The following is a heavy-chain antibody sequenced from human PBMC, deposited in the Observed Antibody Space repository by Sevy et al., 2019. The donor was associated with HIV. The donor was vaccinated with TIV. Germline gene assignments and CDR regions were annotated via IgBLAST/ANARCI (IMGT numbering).Heavy chain of an antibody. CDR3: AGGGSVDVWNYEYYYYGMDV. CDR1: GDTFNTYD. Sequence: ASVKVSCKASGDTFNTYDINWVRQATGQGLEWMGWMSPKSGDTGYALKFQGRLTMTRDTSISTAYMELSSLRSEDTAVYYCAGGGSVDVWNYEYYYYGMDVWGQGTTVTVSS. J-gene: IGHJ6*02. D-gene: IGHD3-3*01. V-gene: IGHV1-8*02. CDR2: MSPKSGDT.